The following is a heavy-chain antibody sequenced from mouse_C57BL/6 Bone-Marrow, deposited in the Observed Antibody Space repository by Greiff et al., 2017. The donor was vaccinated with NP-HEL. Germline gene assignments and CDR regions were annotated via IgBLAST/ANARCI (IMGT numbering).Heavy chain of an antibody. CDR2: IYPGSGST. Sequence: QVQLQQSGAELVKPGASVKMSCKASGYTFTSYWITWVKQRPGQGLEWIGDIYPGSGSTNYNEKFKSKATLTVDTSSSTAYMQLSSLTSEDSAVYYCARRYYGSSLYYFDYWGQGTTLTVSS. D-gene: IGHD1-1*01. V-gene: IGHV1-55*01. CDR1: GYTFTSYW. J-gene: IGHJ2*01. CDR3: ARRYYGSSLYYFDY.